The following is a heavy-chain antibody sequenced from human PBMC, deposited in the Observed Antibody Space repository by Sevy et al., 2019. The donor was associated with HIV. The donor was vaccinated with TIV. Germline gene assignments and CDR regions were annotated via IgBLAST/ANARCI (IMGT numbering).Heavy chain of an antibody. CDR1: GFTVTSNY. Sequence: GGSLRLSCAASGFTVTSNYMSWVRQAPGKGLEWVSVIYSGGSTYYAGSVKGRFTISRVNSKNTLYLQMNSLRAEDTAVYYCARDDGSRGIDYWGQGTLVTVSS. V-gene: IGHV3-53*01. J-gene: IGHJ4*02. D-gene: IGHD6-13*01. CDR3: ARDDGSRGIDY. CDR2: IYSGGST.